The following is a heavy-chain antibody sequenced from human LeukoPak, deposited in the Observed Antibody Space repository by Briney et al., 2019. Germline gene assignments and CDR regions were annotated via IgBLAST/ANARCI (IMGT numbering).Heavy chain of an antibody. J-gene: IGHJ6*03. CDR1: VGSISSYY. CDR3: ARVPYSYGYAADYYYMGV. D-gene: IGHD5-18*01. V-gene: IGHV4-59*01. CDR2: IYYSGST. Sequence: SETLSLTCTVSVGSISSYYWSWIRQPPGKGLEWIGYIYYSGSTNYNPSLKSRVTISVDTSKNQFSLKLSSVTAAETAVYYCARVPYSYGYAADYYYMGVWGQGTTVTVSS.